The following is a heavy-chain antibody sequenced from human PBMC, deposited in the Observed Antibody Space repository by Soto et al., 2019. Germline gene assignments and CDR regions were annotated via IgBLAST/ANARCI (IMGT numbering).Heavy chain of an antibody. CDR1: GYIFTNYW. J-gene: IGHJ4*02. CDR2: INAVNGHT. Sequence: GESLKISCKGSGYIFTNYWINWVRQMPGKGLEWMGWINAVNGHTKYSQQFQGRVTITRDTSASTAYMELSSLRSEDTAMYYCARGGIRTTVDYWGQGTLVTVSS. V-gene: IGHV1-3*01. D-gene: IGHD3-16*01. CDR3: ARGGIRTTVDY.